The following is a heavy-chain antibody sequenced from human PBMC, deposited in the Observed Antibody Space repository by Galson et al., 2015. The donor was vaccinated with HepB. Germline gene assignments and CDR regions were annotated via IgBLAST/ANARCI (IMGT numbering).Heavy chain of an antibody. V-gene: IGHV3-48*02. CDR2: ISSSSSTI. D-gene: IGHD4-17*01. Sequence: SLRLSCAASGLTFSSYTMNWVRQAPGKGLEWVSSISSSSSTIYYADSVKGRFTISRDNAKNSLYLQMNSLRDEDTAVYYCARDLYGDYVFDYWGQGTLVTVSS. J-gene: IGHJ4*02. CDR3: ARDLYGDYVFDY. CDR1: GLTFSSYT.